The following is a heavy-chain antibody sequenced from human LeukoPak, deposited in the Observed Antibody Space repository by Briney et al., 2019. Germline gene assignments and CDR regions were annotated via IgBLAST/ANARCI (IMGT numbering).Heavy chain of an antibody. CDR3: ARHHDGGLKLRLDF. J-gene: IGHJ4*02. CDR1: ALAFPTYY. V-gene: IGHV4-59*08. D-gene: IGHD2-15*01. CDR2: FHYSGNT. Sequence: TQTLPLTCRVPALAFPTYYWSWIRHSPGQGLDWIGFFHYSGNTTYTPSLNRRVTTSIDTSMNHLSLTLVSVTGADTAVYFCARHHDGGLKLRLDFWGLGVLVTVSS.